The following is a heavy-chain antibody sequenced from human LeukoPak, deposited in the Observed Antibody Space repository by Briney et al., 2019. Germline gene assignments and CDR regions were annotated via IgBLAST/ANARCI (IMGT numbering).Heavy chain of an antibody. V-gene: IGHV4-38-2*01. CDR1: GYSIISDYY. Sequence: SETLSLTCAVSGYSIISDYYWGWIRQSPGKGLEWIGSVYHSGSTHYNPSLKSRDTMSVDTSKNQFSLKLNSVTAADTAVYYCARNSSGHSFEYWGQGSLVTVSS. J-gene: IGHJ4*02. CDR3: ARNSSGHSFEY. CDR2: VYHSGST. D-gene: IGHD6-19*01.